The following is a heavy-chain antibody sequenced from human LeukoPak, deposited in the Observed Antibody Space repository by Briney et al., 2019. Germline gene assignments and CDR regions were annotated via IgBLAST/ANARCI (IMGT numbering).Heavy chain of an antibody. CDR3: ARGKRSYSSSTGDRWFDP. Sequence: PSETLSLTCTVPGGSISSYYWSWIRQPAGKGLEWIGPIYTSGSTNYNPSLKSRVTMSVDTSKNQFSLKLSSVTAADTAVYYCARGKRSYSSSTGDRWFDPWGQGTLVTVSS. CDR2: IYTSGST. V-gene: IGHV4-4*07. CDR1: GGSISSYY. J-gene: IGHJ5*02. D-gene: IGHD6-6*01.